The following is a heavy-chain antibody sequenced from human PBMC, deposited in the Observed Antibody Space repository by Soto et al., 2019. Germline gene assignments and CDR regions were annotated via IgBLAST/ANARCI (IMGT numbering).Heavy chain of an antibody. Sequence: PSETLYLTCTVSGGSISSGGYYWSWIRQHPGKGLEWIGYIYYSGSTYYNPSLKSRVTISVDTSKNQFSLKLSSVTAADTAVYYCAREALCGDYGIDYWGQGTLVTSPQ. D-gene: IGHD4-17*01. CDR2: IYYSGST. CDR1: GGSISSGGYY. J-gene: IGHJ4*02. V-gene: IGHV4-31*03. CDR3: AREALCGDYGIDY.